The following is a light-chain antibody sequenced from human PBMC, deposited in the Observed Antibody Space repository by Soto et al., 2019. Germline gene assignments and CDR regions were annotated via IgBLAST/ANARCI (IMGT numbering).Light chain of an antibody. CDR3: QQRNNWYT. CDR2: DAS. V-gene: IGKV3-11*01. J-gene: IGKJ2*01. Sequence: EIVLTQSPATLSLSPGERATLSCRASQSVRSCLAWYQQKPGQAPRLLIYDASNRATGIPARFSGSGSGTDFTLTISSLDPEDFAVYYCQQRNNWYTFGQGTKLEIK. CDR1: QSVRSC.